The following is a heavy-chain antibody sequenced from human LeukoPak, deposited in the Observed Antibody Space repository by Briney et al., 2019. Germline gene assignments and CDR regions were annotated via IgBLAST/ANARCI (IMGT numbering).Heavy chain of an antibody. CDR2: ITGSGGNT. V-gene: IGHV3-23*01. CDR3: AKWGDYDVLTGYYVSDY. CDR1: GFTFSNYA. J-gene: IGHJ4*02. D-gene: IGHD3-9*01. Sequence: PGGSLRLSCAASGFTFSNYAMSWVRQAPGKGLEWVSVITGSGGNTYYADSVKGRFTISRDNSKNTLYLQMNSLRAEDTAVYYCAKWGDYDVLTGYYVSDYWGQGTLVTVSS.